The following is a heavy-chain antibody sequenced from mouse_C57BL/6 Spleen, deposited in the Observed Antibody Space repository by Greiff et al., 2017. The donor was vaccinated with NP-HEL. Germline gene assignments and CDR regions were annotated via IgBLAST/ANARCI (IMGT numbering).Heavy chain of an antibody. D-gene: IGHD3-2*02. CDR2: IDPSDSYT. CDR1: GYTFTSYW. J-gene: IGHJ3*01. Sequence: QVQLQQSGAELVRPGTSVKLSCKASGYTFTSYWMHWVKQRPGQGLEWIGVIDPSDSYTNYNQKFKGKATLTVDTSSGTAYMQLSSLTSEDSAVYDCACGAAQATGWFAYWGQGTLVTVSA. V-gene: IGHV1-59*01. CDR3: ACGAAQATGWFAY.